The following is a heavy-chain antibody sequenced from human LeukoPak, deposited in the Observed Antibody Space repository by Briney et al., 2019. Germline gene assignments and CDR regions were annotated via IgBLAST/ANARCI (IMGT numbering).Heavy chain of an antibody. CDR2: ISDSGST. V-gene: IGHV3-23*05. D-gene: IGHD6-6*01. J-gene: IGHJ4*02. CDR3: AKRVPYSSSSVYFDS. CDR1: GFTFSNYG. Sequence: PGGSLRLFCAASGFTFSNYGMSWLRQAPGKGLEWVSAISDSGSTLYPYSVKGRFTISRDNSKNTLYLQMNSLRAEDTAVYYCAKRVPYSSSSVYFDSWGQGTLVTVSS.